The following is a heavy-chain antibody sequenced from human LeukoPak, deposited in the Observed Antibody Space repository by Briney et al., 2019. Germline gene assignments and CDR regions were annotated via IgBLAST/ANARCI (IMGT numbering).Heavy chain of an antibody. CDR3: AARPRELLSGIP. CDR1: GFTFSNYA. D-gene: IGHD1-26*01. V-gene: IGHV3-23*01. J-gene: IGHJ3*01. CDR2: ISVSGDIT. Sequence: GGSLRLSCAASGFTFSNYAMTWLRQAPGKGLEWVSGISVSGDITYYADSVKGRLTISRDNSKKTLYLQMSSLRAEDKAVYYCAARPRELLSGIPWGQGTMVTVSS.